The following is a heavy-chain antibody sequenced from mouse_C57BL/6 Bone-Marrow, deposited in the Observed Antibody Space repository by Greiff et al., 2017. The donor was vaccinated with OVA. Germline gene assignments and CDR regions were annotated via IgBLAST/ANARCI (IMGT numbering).Heavy chain of an antibody. CDR1: GYTFTSYW. CDR2: IDPSDSYT. D-gene: IGHD2-3*01. Sequence: QVQLQQPGAELVMPGASVKLSCKASGYTFTSYWMHWVKQRPGQGLEWIGEIDPSDSYTNYNQKFKGKSTVTVDKSSSTAYMQLSSLTSEDSAVYDCANAFDGIYARDCWGQGTSVTVSS. V-gene: IGHV1-69*01. CDR3: ANAFDGIYARDC. J-gene: IGHJ4*01.